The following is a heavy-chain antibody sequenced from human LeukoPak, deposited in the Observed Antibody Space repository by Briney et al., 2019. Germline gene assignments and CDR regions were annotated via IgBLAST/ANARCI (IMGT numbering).Heavy chain of an antibody. CDR3: TRDQTPYY. J-gene: IGHJ4*02. Sequence: GGSLRLSCTASGFTFGDYAMTWVRQAPGKGLEWVGFIRSKIYGGTPEYAASVKGIFTISRDDSKGIAYLQMNSLKTEDTAVYYCTRDQTPYYWGQGTLVTVSS. CDR2: IRSKIYGGTP. CDR1: GFTFGDYA. V-gene: IGHV3-49*04.